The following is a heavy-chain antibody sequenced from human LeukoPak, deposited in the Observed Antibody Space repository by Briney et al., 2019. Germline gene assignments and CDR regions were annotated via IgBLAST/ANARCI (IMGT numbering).Heavy chain of an antibody. V-gene: IGHV4-59*01. CDR2: IYYSGST. D-gene: IGHD3-10*01. CDR1: GGSISSYY. J-gene: IGHJ6*02. CDR3: ARGYGSGSSPYYYGLDV. Sequence: PSETLSLTCTVSGGSISSYYWSWIRQPPGKGLEWIGYIYYSGSTNYNPSLKSRVTISVDTSKNQFSLKLSSVTAADTAVYYCARGYGSGSSPYYYGLDVWGQGTTVIVSS.